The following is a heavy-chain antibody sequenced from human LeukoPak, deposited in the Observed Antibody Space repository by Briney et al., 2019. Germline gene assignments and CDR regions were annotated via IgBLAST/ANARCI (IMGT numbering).Heavy chain of an antibody. CDR1: GFTFSSYW. CDR2: IKQDGSEK. J-gene: IGHJ6*03. V-gene: IGHV3-7*01. Sequence: GGSLRLSCAASGFTFSSYWMSWVRQAPGKGLEWVANIKQDGSEKYYVDSVKVRFPLSRDNAKTSLYLQMNSLSAEDPAVYYCARDQGTSCLRCYYYYSYMDVWGKGTTVTVSS. CDR3: ARDQGTSCLRCYYYYSYMDV. D-gene: IGHD2-2*01.